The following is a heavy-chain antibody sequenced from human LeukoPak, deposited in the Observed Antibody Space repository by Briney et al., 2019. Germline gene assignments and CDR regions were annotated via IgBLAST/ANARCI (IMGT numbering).Heavy chain of an antibody. V-gene: IGHV3-48*04. CDR3: ARGPGGQVVTALI. CDR1: GFTFSSYS. CDR2: ISSSSSTI. J-gene: IGHJ3*02. D-gene: IGHD2-21*02. Sequence: GGSLRLSCAASGFTFSSYSMNWVRQAPGKGLEWVSYISSSSSTIYYVDSVKGRFTISRDNAKNSLYLQMNSLRAEDAAVYYCARGPGGQVVTALIWGQGTMVTVSS.